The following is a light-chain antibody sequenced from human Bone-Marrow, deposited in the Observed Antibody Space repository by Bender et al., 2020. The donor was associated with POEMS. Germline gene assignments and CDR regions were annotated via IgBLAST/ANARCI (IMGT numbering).Light chain of an antibody. J-gene: IGLJ3*02. V-gene: IGLV3-21*03. Sequence: SYVLTQPPSVSVAPGTTASITCGGIHLGGKSVQWYQQRPGQAPVLVVYDDNERPSGIPERFSGSNFGGTATLTIDRVEGGDEADYYCQVWDSRTDHVGVFGGGTTLTVL. CDR2: DDN. CDR3: QVWDSRTDHVGV. CDR1: HLGGKS.